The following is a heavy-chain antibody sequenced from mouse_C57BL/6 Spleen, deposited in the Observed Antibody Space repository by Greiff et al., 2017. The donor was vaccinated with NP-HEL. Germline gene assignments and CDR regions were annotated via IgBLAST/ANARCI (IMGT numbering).Heavy chain of an antibody. CDR2: IYPGGGYT. J-gene: IGHJ4*01. CDR1: GYTFTNYW. D-gene: IGHD1-1*01. Sequence: QVQLKQSGAELVRPGTSVKMSCKASGYTFTNYWIGWAKQRPGHGLEWIGDIYPGGGYTNYNEKFKGKATLTADKSSSTAYMQFSSLTSEDSAIYYCAREGDYGSSLYAMDYWGQGTSVTVSS. V-gene: IGHV1-63*01. CDR3: AREGDYGSSLYAMDY.